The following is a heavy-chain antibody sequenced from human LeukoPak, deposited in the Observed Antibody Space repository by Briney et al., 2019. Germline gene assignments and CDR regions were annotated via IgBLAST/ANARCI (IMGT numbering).Heavy chain of an antibody. V-gene: IGHV4-31*03. CDR2: IYYSGGS. D-gene: IGHD5-24*01. J-gene: IGHJ4*02. CDR1: GGSISSGGYY. CDR3: ARGEMATTYYFDY. Sequence: SQTLSLTCTVSGGSISSGGYYWSWIRQHPGKGLEWIGYIYYSGGSYYNPSLKSRVTISVDTSKNQFSLKLTSVTAADTAVYYCARGEMATTYYFDYWGQGTLVTVSS.